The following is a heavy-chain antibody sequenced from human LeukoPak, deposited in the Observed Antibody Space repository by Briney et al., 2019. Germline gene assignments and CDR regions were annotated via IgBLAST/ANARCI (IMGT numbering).Heavy chain of an antibody. J-gene: IGHJ6*02. V-gene: IGHV3-30-3*01. Sequence: GGSLRLSCAASGFTFSSYAMHWVHQAPGKGLEWVAVISYDGSNKYYADSVKGRFTISRDNSKNTLYLQMNSLRAEDTAVYYCARDYDFWSGYYIYYYYGMDVWGQGTTVTVSS. D-gene: IGHD3-3*01. CDR2: ISYDGSNK. CDR3: ARDYDFWSGYYIYYYYGMDV. CDR1: GFTFSSYA.